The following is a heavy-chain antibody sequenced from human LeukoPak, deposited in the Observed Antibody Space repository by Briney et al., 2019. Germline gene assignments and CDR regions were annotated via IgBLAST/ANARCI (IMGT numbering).Heavy chain of an antibody. CDR2: ISAYNGNT. V-gene: IGHV1-18*01. D-gene: IGHD3-10*01. J-gene: IGHJ3*02. CDR3: AREGSTLLWFGEYDAFDI. Sequence: ASVKVSCKASGYTFTSYGISWVRQAPGQGLEWMGWISAYNGNTNYAQKLQGRVTMTTDTSTSTAYMELRSLRSDDTAVYYCAREGSTLLWFGEYDAFDIWGQGTMVTVSS. CDR1: GYTFTSYG.